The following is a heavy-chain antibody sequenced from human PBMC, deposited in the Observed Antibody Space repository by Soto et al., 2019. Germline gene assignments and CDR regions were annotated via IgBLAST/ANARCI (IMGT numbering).Heavy chain of an antibody. V-gene: IGHV1-18*01. J-gene: IGHJ3*02. CDR2: ISAYNGKR. CDR3: ARGRIVASIQDAFEI. Sequence: QGQLLQSGDEVKKPGASVRVSCRASGYDFTSYGISWVRQAPGQGLEWVSWISAYNGKRDTAQKFQGRVTMTLDTSTDTAHMELGDLTSADTAVYYCARGRIVASIQDAFEIWGQETRVAVSS. CDR1: GYDFTSYG. D-gene: IGHD2-21*01.